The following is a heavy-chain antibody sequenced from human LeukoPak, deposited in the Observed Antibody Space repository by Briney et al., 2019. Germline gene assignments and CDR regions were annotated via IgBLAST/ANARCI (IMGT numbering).Heavy chain of an antibody. D-gene: IGHD3-9*01. CDR2: INHSGST. CDR1: GGSFSGYY. J-gene: IGHJ5*02. V-gene: IGHV4-34*01. Sequence: PSETLSLTCTVSGGSFSGYYWSWIRQPPGKGLEWIGEINHSGSTNYNPSLKSRVTISVDTSKNQFSLKLSSVTAADTAVYYCAREHYDILTGYEYNWFDPWGQGTLVTVSS. CDR3: AREHYDILTGYEYNWFDP.